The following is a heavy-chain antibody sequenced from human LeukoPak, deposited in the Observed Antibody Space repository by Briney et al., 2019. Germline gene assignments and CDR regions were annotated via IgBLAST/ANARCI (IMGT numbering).Heavy chain of an antibody. V-gene: IGHV1-2*02. J-gene: IGHJ4*02. CDR3: ARTVPVVVVTATFFDH. D-gene: IGHD2-15*01. CDR1: GYSFTGYY. CDR2: INPNSGDT. Sequence: ASVKVSCKASGYSFTGYYIHWVRQAPGQGLEWMGWINPNSGDTNYAQKFQGRVTMTRDTSISTAYMELSRLRSDDTAVYYCARTVPVVVVTATFFDHWGQGTLVTVSS.